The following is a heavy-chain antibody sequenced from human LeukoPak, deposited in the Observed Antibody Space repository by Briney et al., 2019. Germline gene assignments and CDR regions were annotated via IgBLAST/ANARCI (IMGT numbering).Heavy chain of an antibody. CDR1: VYTFTGYY. V-gene: IGHV1-2*02. CDR2: INPNSGGT. CDR3: ARTVAPQYCTGGVCYYYYYYMDV. Sequence: ASVKVSCKASVYTFTGYYMHWVRQAPGQGLEWMGWINPNSGGTNYAQKFQGRVTMTRDTSISTAYMELSRLRSDDTAVYYCARTVAPQYCTGGVCYYYYYYMDVWGKGTTVTVSS. D-gene: IGHD2-8*02. J-gene: IGHJ6*03.